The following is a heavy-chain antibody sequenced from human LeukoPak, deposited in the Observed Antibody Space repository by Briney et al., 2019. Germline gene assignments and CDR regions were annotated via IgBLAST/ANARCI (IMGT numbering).Heavy chain of an antibody. J-gene: IGHJ4*02. CDR2: IYYSGST. Sequence: SETLSLTCTVSGGSISSYYWSWIRQPPGKGLEWIGYIYYSGSTNYNPSLKSRVTISVDTSKNQFSLKLSSVTAADTAVYYCASSLYQLLPNYWGQGTLVTVSS. CDR1: GGSISSYY. CDR3: ASSLYQLLPNY. D-gene: IGHD2-2*01. V-gene: IGHV4-59*12.